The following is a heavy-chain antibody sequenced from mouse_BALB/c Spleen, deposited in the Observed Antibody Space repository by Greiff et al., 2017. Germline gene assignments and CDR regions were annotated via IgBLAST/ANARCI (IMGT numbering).Heavy chain of an antibody. CDR1: GDSITSGY. V-gene: IGHV3-8*02. D-gene: IGHD1-1*01. Sequence: EVKLQESGPSLVKPSQTLSLTCSVTGDSITSGYWNWIRKFPGNKLEYMGYISYSGSTYYNPSLKSRISITRDTSKNQYYLQLNSVTTEDTATYYCARSHYYGSYYFDYWGQGTTLTVSS. J-gene: IGHJ2*01. CDR3: ARSHYYGSYYFDY. CDR2: ISYSGST.